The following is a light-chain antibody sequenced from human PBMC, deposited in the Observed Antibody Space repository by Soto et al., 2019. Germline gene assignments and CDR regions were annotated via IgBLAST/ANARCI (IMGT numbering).Light chain of an antibody. V-gene: IGKV3-20*01. CDR2: RAS. CDR3: QQYGSSPRT. Sequence: IGLTQSPGTLSLSPGERATLSCRASQSVSNSYLAWYQQKPGQAPRLLIYRASSMTTGIPDRFSGSGSGTAFPLTITRLQPEDFVVYCCQQYGSSPRTFGQGTKVEIK. J-gene: IGKJ1*01. CDR1: QSVSNSY.